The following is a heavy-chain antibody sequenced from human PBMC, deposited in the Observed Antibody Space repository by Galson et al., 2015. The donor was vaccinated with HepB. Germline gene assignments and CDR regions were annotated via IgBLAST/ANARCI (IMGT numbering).Heavy chain of an antibody. J-gene: IGHJ4*02. D-gene: IGHD3-3*01. CDR3: TTGPPYSDFWSGRIQYYFDY. CDR2: IKSKTDGGTT. V-gene: IGHV3-15*01. Sequence: SLRLSCAASGFTFSNAWMSWVRQAPGKGLEWVGRIKSKTDGGTTDYAAPVKGGFTISRDDSKNTLYLQMNSLKTEDTAVYYCTTGPPYSDFWSGRIQYYFDYWGQGTLVTVSS. CDR1: GFTFSNAW.